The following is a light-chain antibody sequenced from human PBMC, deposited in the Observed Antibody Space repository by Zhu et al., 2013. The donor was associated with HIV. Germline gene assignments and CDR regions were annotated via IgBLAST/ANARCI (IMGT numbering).Light chain of an antibody. V-gene: IGLV3-21*01. CDR3: QVWDSASDQMV. CDR2: DDS. Sequence: SYELTQSPSVSVAPGKTATITCGGNNIGGKSVHWYQQKPGQAPVLVVYDDSRRPSGMPQRFAGSNSGNTATLTIGTVEVGDEADYYCQVWDSASDQMVFGGGTKLTVV. CDR1: NIGGKS. J-gene: IGLJ2*01.